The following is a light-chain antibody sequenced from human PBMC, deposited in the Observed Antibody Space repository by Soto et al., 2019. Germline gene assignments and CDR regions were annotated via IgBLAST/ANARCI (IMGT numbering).Light chain of an antibody. Sequence: DIVMTQSPDSLAVSLGERATINYKSSQSVLYTSNNKNYFAWYQQKPGQPPKLLIYWASTRESGVPDRFSGSGSGTHFTLTISSLQAEDVAVYYCQQYYNTPLTFGGGTKVEIK. CDR1: QSVLYTSNNKNY. V-gene: IGKV4-1*01. CDR2: WAS. CDR3: QQYYNTPLT. J-gene: IGKJ4*01.